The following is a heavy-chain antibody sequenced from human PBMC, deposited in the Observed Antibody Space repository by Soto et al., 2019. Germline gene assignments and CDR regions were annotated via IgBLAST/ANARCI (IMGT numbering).Heavy chain of an antibody. J-gene: IGHJ5*02. D-gene: IGHD3-22*01. V-gene: IGHV4-30-4*01. CDR3: ARVPVTATSAYYPIWFDP. CDR1: GASISSGDYY. CDR2: IYHSGRT. Sequence: SETLSLTCTVSGASISSGDYYWSWIRQPPGKGLEWIGYIYHSGRTYYNPSLKSRVTISVDTSRNQFSLTLSSVAAADTAVYYCARVPVTATSAYYPIWFDPWGQGTLVTVSS.